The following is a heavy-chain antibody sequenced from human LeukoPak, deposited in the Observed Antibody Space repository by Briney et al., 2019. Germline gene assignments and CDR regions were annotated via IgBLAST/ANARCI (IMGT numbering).Heavy chain of an antibody. CDR2: ISYDGGDK. D-gene: IGHD7-27*01. Sequence: GGSLRLSCAASGFTFSSYAMHWVRQAPGKGLEWVAVISYDGGDKYYTDSVKGRFTISRDKSENTLYLQMNSLRAEDTAVYYCARDLNQLGILDYWGQGTLVTVSS. CDR3: ARDLNQLGILDY. V-gene: IGHV3-30*04. CDR1: GFTFSSYA. J-gene: IGHJ4*02.